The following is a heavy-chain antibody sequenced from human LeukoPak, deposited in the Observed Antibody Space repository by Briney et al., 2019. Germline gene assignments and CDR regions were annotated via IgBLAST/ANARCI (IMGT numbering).Heavy chain of an antibody. CDR1: GFTFSSYS. Sequence: PGGSLRLSCAASGFTFSSYSMNWVRQAPGKGLEWVSSISSSSSYIYYADSVKGRFTISRDSAKNSLYLQMNSLRAEDTAVYYCARSWDLDAFDIWGQGTMVTVSS. V-gene: IGHV3-21*01. J-gene: IGHJ3*02. D-gene: IGHD1-26*01. CDR3: ARSWDLDAFDI. CDR2: ISSSSSYI.